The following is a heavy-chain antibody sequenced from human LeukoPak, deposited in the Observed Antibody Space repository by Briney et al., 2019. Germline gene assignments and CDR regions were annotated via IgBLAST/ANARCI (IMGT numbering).Heavy chain of an antibody. V-gene: IGHV1-2*04. J-gene: IGHJ4*02. D-gene: IGHD4-17*01. Sequence: ASVKVSCKASGYTFTGYYMHWVRQAPGQGLEWMGWINPNSGGTNCAQKFQGWVTMTGDTSISTAYMELSRLRSDDTAVYYCARGPPSPTVTTSWDFDYWGQGTLVTVSS. CDR1: GYTFTGYY. CDR2: INPNSGGT. CDR3: ARGPPSPTVTTSWDFDY.